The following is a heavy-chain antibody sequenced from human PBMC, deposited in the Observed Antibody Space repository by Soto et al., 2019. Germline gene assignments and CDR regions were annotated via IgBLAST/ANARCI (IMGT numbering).Heavy chain of an antibody. CDR3: AKGWGDY. V-gene: IGHV3-23*01. Sequence: EVQLLESGGGLVQPGGSLRLSCAASGFTFSSYTMSWVRQGPGKGLEWVSGISSSGGSTVYADSVKGRFTISRDNFKNTPYLQMNRLRAEDTAVYYCAKGWGDYWGQGTPVTVSS. J-gene: IGHJ4*02. CDR2: ISSSGGST. D-gene: IGHD7-27*01. CDR1: GFTFSSYT.